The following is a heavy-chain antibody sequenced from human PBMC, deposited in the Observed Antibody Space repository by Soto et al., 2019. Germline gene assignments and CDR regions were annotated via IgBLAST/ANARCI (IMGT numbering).Heavy chain of an antibody. CDR2: INTDGSDT. CDR3: VRGDAVIIWPFWS. CDR1: GFTFSSHW. V-gene: IGHV3-74*01. J-gene: IGHJ5*02. Sequence: EVQLVESGGGLVQPGGSLTLSCAASGFTFSSHWMHWVRQAPGKGLVCVSRINTDGSDTTYADSVKGRFTISRDNAKNTLYLQMTSLRAEDTAVYYCVRGDAVIIWPFWSWGQGTLVTVSS. D-gene: IGHD3-10*01.